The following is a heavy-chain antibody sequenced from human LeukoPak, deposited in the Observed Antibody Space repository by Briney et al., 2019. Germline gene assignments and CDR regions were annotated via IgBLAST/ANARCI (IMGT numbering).Heavy chain of an antibody. V-gene: IGHV3-7*03. CDR1: GFTFSSFW. J-gene: IGHJ4*02. CDR3: TRVLGGYDVSDY. D-gene: IGHD3-3*01. CDR2: IKKDGSQK. Sequence: PGGSLRLSCAASGFTFSSFWMSWVRQAPGKGLEWVANIKKDGSQKYYVDSVEGRFTISRDNAKNSPYLQMDSLRVDDTAVYYCTRVLGGYDVSDYWGQGTLVTVSS.